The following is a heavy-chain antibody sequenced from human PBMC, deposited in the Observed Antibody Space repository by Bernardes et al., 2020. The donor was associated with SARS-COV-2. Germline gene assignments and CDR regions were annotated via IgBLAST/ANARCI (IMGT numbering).Heavy chain of an antibody. CDR2: GYYSGTT. CDR3: ARILVGPAAKRSILAFDM. CDR1: GGSISSYY. J-gene: IGHJ3*02. Sequence: SETLSLTCNVSGGSISSYYWSWIRQPPGKGLEWIGYGYYSGTTNYNPSLKSRVIISVDTSKNLFSLKLTSVTAADTAVYYCARILVGPAAKRSILAFDMWGQGTMVTVSS. V-gene: IGHV4-59*08. D-gene: IGHD2-2*01.